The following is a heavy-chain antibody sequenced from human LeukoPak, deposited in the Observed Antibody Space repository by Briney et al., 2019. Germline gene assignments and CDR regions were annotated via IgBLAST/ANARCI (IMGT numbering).Heavy chain of an antibody. J-gene: IGHJ4*02. V-gene: IGHV3-30*02. CDR3: AKYPLDY. Sequence: GGSLRLSCAASGLTVRSNSMRWVRQAPGKGLEWVAFIRYDGSNKYYADSVKGRFTISRDNSKNTLYLQMNSLRAEDTAVYYCAKYPLDYWGQGTLVTVSS. CDR1: GLTVRSNS. CDR2: IRYDGSNK.